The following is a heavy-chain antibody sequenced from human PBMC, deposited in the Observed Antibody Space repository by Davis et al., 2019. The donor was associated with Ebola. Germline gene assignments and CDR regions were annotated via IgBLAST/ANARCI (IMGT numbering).Heavy chain of an antibody. CDR2: INAGNGNT. D-gene: IGHD5-18*01. Sequence: AASVKVSCKASGYTFTSYAMHWVRQAPGQRLEWMGWINAGNGNTKYSQKFQGRVTITRDTSASTAYMELSSLRSEDTAVYYCARSRIQLWYQVYNAAGWFDPWGQGTLVTVSS. V-gene: IGHV1-3*01. CDR1: GYTFTSYA. CDR3: ARSRIQLWYQVYNAAGWFDP. J-gene: IGHJ5*02.